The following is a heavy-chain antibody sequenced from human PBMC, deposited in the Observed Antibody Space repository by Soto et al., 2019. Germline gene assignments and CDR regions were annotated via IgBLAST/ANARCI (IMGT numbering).Heavy chain of an antibody. D-gene: IGHD6-19*01. CDR3: ARGIAVAGPL. CDR2: INSDGSST. V-gene: IGHV3-74*01. CDR1: GFTFSSYW. Sequence: EVQLVESGGGLVQPGGSLRLSCAASGFTFSSYWMQWVRQAPGKGLVWVSRINSDGSSTSYADSVKGRFTISSDNAKNTLYLQMNSLRAVDTAVYYCARGIAVAGPLGGQGTLVTVSS. J-gene: IGHJ4*02.